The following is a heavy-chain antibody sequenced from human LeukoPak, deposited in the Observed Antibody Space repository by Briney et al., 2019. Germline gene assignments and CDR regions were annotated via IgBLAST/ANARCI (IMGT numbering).Heavy chain of an antibody. CDR1: GFALSSYG. CDR2: ISYDGSNK. V-gene: IGHV3-30*03. J-gene: IGHJ4*02. Sequence: SGRSLRLSCAASGFALSSYGMHWVRQAPGKGLERVAVISYDGSNKYYADSVKGRFTISRDNSKNTLYLQMDSLRAEDTAVYYCARYYDSSGWRGVFDYWGQGTLVTVSS. CDR3: ARYYDSSGWRGVFDY. D-gene: IGHD3-22*01.